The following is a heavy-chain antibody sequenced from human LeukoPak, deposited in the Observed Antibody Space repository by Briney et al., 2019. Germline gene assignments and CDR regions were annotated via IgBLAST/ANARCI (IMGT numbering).Heavy chain of an antibody. J-gene: IGHJ4*02. CDR2: INPNSGGT. CDR3: ARVPEWFGELLEHFDY. D-gene: IGHD3-10*01. V-gene: IGHV1-2*06. CDR1: GYTFTGYY. Sequence: ASVKVSCKASGYTFTGYYMHWVRQAPGQGLEWMGRINPNSGGTNYAQKFQGRLTMTRDTSISTAYMELSRLRSDDTAVYYCARVPEWFGELLEHFDYWGQGTLVTVSS.